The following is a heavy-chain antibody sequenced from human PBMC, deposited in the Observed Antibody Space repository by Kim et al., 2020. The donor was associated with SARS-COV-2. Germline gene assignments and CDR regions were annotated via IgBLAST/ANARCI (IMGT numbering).Heavy chain of an antibody. V-gene: IGHV3-23*01. CDR2: SGDNT. D-gene: IGHD2-21*01. CDR3: AKGGGAD. J-gene: IGHJ4*02. Sequence: SGDNTYHPDSVKGRFTVSRDNSKSTKYLQMNSLRVEDTAVYYCAKGGGADWGQGTLVTVSS.